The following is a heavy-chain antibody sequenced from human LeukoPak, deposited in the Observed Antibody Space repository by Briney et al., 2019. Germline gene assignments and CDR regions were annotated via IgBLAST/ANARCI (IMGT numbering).Heavy chain of an antibody. CDR3: ARAGDSSGWYFFDY. Sequence: PSETLSLTCAVSGYSISSGYYWGWIRRPPGKGLEWIGTIYPSGSTNYNPSLKSRVTISVDTSKSQFSLKLSSVTAADTAVYYCARAGDSSGWYFFDYWGQGTLVTVSS. V-gene: IGHV4-38-2*01. D-gene: IGHD6-19*01. J-gene: IGHJ4*02. CDR2: IYPSGST. CDR1: GYSISSGYY.